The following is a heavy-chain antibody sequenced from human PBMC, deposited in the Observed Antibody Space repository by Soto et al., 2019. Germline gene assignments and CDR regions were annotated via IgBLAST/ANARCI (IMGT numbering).Heavy chain of an antibody. V-gene: IGHV3-74*01. CDR2: INSGGSST. CDR3: SKDLPDRRGYYYGMDD. J-gene: IGHJ6*02. CDR1: GFTFSSYG. D-gene: IGHD3-22*01. Sequence: PGGSLRLSCAASGFTFSSYGMHWVRQAPGKGLVWVSRINSGGSSTNYADSVKGRFTISRDNAKNTLYLQMNSLRAEDTAVYYCSKDLPDRRGYYYGMDDWGQGTTVTVSS.